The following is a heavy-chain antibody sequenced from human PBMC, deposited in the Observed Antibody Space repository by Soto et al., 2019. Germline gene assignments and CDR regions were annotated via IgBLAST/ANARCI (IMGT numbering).Heavy chain of an antibody. J-gene: IGHJ4*02. CDR1: GGSISSGDYY. V-gene: IGHV4-30-4*01. CDR3: ARGYGSSWYLGFIDY. D-gene: IGHD6-13*01. Sequence: PSETLSLTCTVSGGSISSGDYYWSWIRQPPGKGLEWIGYIYYSGSTYYNPSLKSRVTISVDTSKNQFSLKLSSVTAADTAVYYCARGYGSSWYLGFIDYWGQGTLVTVSS. CDR2: IYYSGST.